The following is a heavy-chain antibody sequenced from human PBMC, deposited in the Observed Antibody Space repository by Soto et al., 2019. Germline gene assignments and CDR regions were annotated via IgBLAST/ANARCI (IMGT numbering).Heavy chain of an antibody. Sequence: QVQLVQSGAEVKKPGSSVKVSCKASGGTFSSYAISWVRQAPGQGLEWLGGIIPIFGTAKYAQKFQGRVTISAYEYTSTAYIELISLISEDTAVYYCASGEKGGIQLWASLVYWCQGTLVTVSA. J-gene: IGHJ4*02. CDR2: IIPIFGTA. CDR3: ASGEKGGIQLWASLVY. CDR1: GGTFSSYA. D-gene: IGHD5-18*01. V-gene: IGHV1-69*19.